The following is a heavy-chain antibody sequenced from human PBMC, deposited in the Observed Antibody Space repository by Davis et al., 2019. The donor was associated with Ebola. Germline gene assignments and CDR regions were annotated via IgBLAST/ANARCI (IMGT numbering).Heavy chain of an antibody. J-gene: IGHJ6*04. V-gene: IGHV1-3*01. CDR1: GYTFTSYA. D-gene: IGHD4-17*01. CDR2: INAGNGNT. Sequence: ASVKVSCKASGYTFTSYAIHWVRQAPGQRLEWMGWINAGNGNTKYSQKFQGRVTITRDTSASTAYMELSSLRSDDTAVYYCARGDGFRGTVTREDYYYGMDVWGKGTTVTVSS. CDR3: ARGDGFRGTVTREDYYYGMDV.